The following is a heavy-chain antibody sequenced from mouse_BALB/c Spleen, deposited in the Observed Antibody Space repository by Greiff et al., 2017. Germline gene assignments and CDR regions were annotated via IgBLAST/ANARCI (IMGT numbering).Heavy chain of an antibody. V-gene: IGHV14-3*02. CDR3: AGYDDYAMDY. J-gene: IGHJ4*01. CDR2: IDPANGNT. Sequence: EVQLQQSGAELVKPGASVKLSCTASGFNIKDTYMHWVKQRPEQGLEWIGRIDPANGNTKYDPKFQGKATITADTSSNTAYLQLSSLTSEDTAVYYCAGYDDYAMDYWGQGTSVTVSS. CDR1: GFNIKDTY. D-gene: IGHD2-14*01.